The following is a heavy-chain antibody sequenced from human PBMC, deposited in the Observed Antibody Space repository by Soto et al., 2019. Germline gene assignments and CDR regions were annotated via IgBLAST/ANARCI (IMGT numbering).Heavy chain of an antibody. CDR1: GGSISSGDYY. J-gene: IGHJ6*03. CDR3: ARHGSEARHWVYYYYYMDV. Sequence: SSETLSLTCTVSGGSISSGDYYWSWIRQPPGKGLEWIGYIYYSGSTYYNPSLKSRVTISVDTSKNQFSLKLSSVTAADTAVYYCARHGSEARHWVYYYYYMDVWGKGTTVTVSS. V-gene: IGHV4-30-4*01. D-gene: IGHD6-6*01. CDR2: IYYSGST.